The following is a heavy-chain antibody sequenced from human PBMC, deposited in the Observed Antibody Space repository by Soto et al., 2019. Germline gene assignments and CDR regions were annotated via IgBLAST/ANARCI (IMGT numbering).Heavy chain of an antibody. CDR2: LSPGASDT. J-gene: IGHJ6*02. D-gene: IGHD1-26*01. CDR1: GYSFTRYW. V-gene: IGHV5-51*01. Sequence: GESLKIPWTGSGYSFTRYWIVWVRHMPGKGLEWMGSLSPGASDTSYIPSYQGQVTIPAYRAFSTAYLQWSSMKASDPARYYCARHEEPPHDYNGIDVRGQATRVTL. CDR3: ARHEEPPHDYNGIDV.